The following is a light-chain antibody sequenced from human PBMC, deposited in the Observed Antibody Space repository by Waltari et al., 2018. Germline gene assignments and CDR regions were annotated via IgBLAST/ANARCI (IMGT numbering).Light chain of an antibody. CDR1: QSISNW. CDR3: QQYNVYSLT. Sequence: DIQMTQSPSTLSASVADRVTLTCRASQSISNWLAWYQQKPGKAPKFLIYKTSNLESGVPSRFSGSGSGTEFTLTISSLQPDDFATYYCQQYNVYSLTFGGGTKVEIK. V-gene: IGKV1-5*03. J-gene: IGKJ4*01. CDR2: KTS.